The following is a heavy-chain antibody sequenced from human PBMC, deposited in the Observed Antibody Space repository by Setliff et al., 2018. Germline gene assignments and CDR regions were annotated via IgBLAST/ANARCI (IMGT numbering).Heavy chain of an antibody. CDR1: GGSINSMSYY. Sequence: PSETLSLTCTVSGGSINSMSYYWGWIRQSPGKGLEWIGEINHSGSTNYNPSLKSRLTISVDASTNQFSLKLYSVTAADTAVYYCRYWSGYYNNDYWGRGTLVTVSS. CDR2: INHSGST. D-gene: IGHD3-3*01. CDR3: RYWSGYYNNDY. J-gene: IGHJ4*02. V-gene: IGHV4-39*07.